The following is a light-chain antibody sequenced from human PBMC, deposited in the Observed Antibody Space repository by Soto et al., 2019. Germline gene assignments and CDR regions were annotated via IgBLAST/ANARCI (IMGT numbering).Light chain of an antibody. Sequence: QSVLTQSPSASGSPGQSVTISCTGTSSDVGGHNYVSWYQHHPGKAPKLIIYEVSKRPSGVPDRFSGSKSANTASLTVSGLQAEDEADYYCCSYGSSSTYVFGSGTKLTVL. V-gene: IGLV2-8*01. CDR1: SSDVGGHNY. CDR3: CSYGSSSTYV. J-gene: IGLJ1*01. CDR2: EVS.